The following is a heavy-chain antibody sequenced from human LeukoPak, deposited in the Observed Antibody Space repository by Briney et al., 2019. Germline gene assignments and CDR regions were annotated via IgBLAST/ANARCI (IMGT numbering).Heavy chain of an antibody. Sequence: SQTLSLTCTVSGGSISSGGYYWSWIRQHPGKGLEWIGYIYYSGSTYYNPSLKSRVTISVDTSKNQFSLKLSSVTAADTAVYYCARQARDFWSGYGPFDYWGQGTLVTVSS. CDR2: IYYSGST. V-gene: IGHV4-31*03. J-gene: IGHJ4*02. CDR3: ARQARDFWSGYGPFDY. CDR1: GGSISSGGYY. D-gene: IGHD3-3*01.